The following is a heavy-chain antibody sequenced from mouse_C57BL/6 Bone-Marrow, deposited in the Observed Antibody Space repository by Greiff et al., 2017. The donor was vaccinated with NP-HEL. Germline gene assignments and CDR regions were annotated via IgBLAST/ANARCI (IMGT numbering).Heavy chain of an antibody. CDR1: GYTFTDYY. V-gene: IGHV1-19*01. D-gene: IGHD2-1*01. CDR2: INPYNGGT. CDR3: ARTVYYGKGRHYAMDY. J-gene: IGHJ4*01. Sequence: DVQLQESGPVLVKPGASVKMSCKASGYTFTDYYMNWVKQSHGKSLEWIGVINPYNGGTSYNQKFKGKATLTVDKSSSTAYMELNSLTSEDSAVYYCARTVYYGKGRHYAMDYWGQGTSVTVSS.